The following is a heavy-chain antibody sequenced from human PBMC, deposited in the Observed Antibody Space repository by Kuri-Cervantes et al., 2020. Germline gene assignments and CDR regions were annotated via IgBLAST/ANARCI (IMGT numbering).Heavy chain of an antibody. CDR3: ASSERMLSNWFDP. CDR2: ISSSGSTI. CDR1: GFTFSDYY. V-gene: IGHV3-11*04. Sequence: GESLKISCAASGFTFSDYYMSWIRQAPGKGLEWVSYISSSGSTIYYADSVKGRFTISRDNAKNSLYLQTNSLRAEDTAVYYCASSERMLSNWFDPWGQGTLVTVSS. D-gene: IGHD3-10*02. J-gene: IGHJ5*02.